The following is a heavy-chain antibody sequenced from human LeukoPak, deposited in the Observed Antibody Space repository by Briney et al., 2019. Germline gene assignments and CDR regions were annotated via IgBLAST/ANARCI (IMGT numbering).Heavy chain of an antibody. D-gene: IGHD6-19*01. CDR3: ARLIAVAGTPPVVYFDY. V-gene: IGHV3-53*01. J-gene: IGHJ4*02. Sequence: PGGSLRLSGAASGFTVSSNYMSWVRQAPGKGLEWVSVIYSGGSTYYADSVKGRFTISRDNSKNTLYLQMNSLRAEDTAVYYCARLIAVAGTPPVVYFDYWGQGTLVTVSS. CDR1: GFTVSSNY. CDR2: IYSGGST.